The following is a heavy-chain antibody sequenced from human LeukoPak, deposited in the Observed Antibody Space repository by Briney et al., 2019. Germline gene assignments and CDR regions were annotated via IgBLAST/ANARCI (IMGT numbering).Heavy chain of an antibody. CDR3: VRDQFFSFDY. CDR1: GFTFSTYS. V-gene: IGHV3-48*02. Sequence: GGSLRLSCAASGFTFSTYSMNWVRQAPGKGLEWVSYISGTSSLIYYADSVKGRFTISRDNAKNSLYLQMNSLRDEDTAVYYCVRDQFFSFDYXXXXTLXTVSS. J-gene: IGHJ4*01. CDR2: ISGTSSLI. D-gene: IGHD3-3*01.